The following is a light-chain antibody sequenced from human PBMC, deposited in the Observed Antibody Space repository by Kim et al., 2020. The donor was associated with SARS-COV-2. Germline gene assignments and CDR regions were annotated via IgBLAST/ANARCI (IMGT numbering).Light chain of an antibody. CDR3: QQTNSFPNT. V-gene: IGKV1-12*01. CDR1: QSISSW. Sequence: SAAVGGRVTITGRASQSISSWLAWYQQKPGKAPMVLIYAASSLQSGVPARFSGSGSGTDFTLTISSLQPEDFATYYCQQTNSFPNTFGQGTKLEI. CDR2: AAS. J-gene: IGKJ2*01.